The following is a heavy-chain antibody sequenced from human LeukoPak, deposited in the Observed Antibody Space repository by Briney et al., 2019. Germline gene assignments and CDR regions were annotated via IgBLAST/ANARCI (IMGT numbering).Heavy chain of an antibody. CDR3: ARSGYCSGGSCYSLSYYYYYYMDV. Sequence: PGGSLRLSCAASGFTFSSYSMNWVRQAPGKGLEWVSSISSSSSYIYYADSVKGRFTISRDNAKNSLYLQMNSLRAEDTAVYYCARSGYCSGGSCYSLSYYYYYYMDVWGKGTTVTVSS. CDR1: GFTFSSYS. CDR2: ISSSSSYI. D-gene: IGHD2-15*01. J-gene: IGHJ6*03. V-gene: IGHV3-21*01.